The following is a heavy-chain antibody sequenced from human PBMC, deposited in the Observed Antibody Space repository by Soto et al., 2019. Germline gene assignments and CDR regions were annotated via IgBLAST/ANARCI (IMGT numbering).Heavy chain of an antibody. V-gene: IGHV3-53*01. J-gene: IGHJ6*02. D-gene: IGHD5-18*01. CDR3: ARDHRGYSYVTTYYYGMDV. Sequence: PGGSLRLSCAASWFTVSRNYMSCVRQGPGEGLEWVSVIYSGGSTYYADSVKGRFTISRDNSKNTLYLQMNSLRAEDTAVYYCARDHRGYSYVTTYYYGMDVWGQGTTVTVSS. CDR1: WFTVSRNY. CDR2: IYSGGST.